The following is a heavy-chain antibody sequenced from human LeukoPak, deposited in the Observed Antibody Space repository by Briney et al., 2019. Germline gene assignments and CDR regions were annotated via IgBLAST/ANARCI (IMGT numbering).Heavy chain of an antibody. CDR2: INPKTGDT. D-gene: IGHD2/OR15-2a*01. J-gene: IGHJ4*02. V-gene: IGHV1-2*02. Sequence: ASVKVSCKASGYTFTDYFLHWVRQAPGRGFEWMAWINPKTGDTKYAQNFQGRVTVTRDTSISTLYMELTRLMSDDTAVYYCARVRDVTGLLYWGQGNLVTVSS. CDR1: GYTFTDYF. CDR3: ARVRDVTGLLY.